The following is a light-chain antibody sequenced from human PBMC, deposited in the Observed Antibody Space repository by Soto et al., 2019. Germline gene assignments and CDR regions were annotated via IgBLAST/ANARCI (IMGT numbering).Light chain of an antibody. J-gene: IGLJ3*02. CDR2: ENN. V-gene: IGLV1-51*02. CDR1: SSNIGNNY. Sequence: QSVLTQPPSVSAAPGQKVTISCSGSSSNIGNNYVSWYQQLPGTAPKLLIYENNKRPSGIPDRFSGSKSGTSATLGITGLQTGDEADYYCGTWDSSLSAGVFWVFGGGTQLTVL. CDR3: GTWDSSLSAGVFWV.